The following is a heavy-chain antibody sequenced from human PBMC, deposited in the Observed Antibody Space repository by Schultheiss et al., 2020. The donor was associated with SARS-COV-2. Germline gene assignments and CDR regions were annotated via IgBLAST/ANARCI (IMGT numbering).Heavy chain of an antibody. CDR2: IYHSGST. CDR1: GGSISSSSYY. J-gene: IGHJ3*02. V-gene: IGHV4-39*07. D-gene: IGHD4-23*01. Sequence: SETLSLTCTVSGGSISSSSYYWGWIRQPPGKGLEWIGSIYHSGSTYYNPSLKSRVTISVDTSKNQFSLKLSSVTAADTAVYYCARGTRELHAFDIWGQGTMVTVSS. CDR3: ARGTRELHAFDI.